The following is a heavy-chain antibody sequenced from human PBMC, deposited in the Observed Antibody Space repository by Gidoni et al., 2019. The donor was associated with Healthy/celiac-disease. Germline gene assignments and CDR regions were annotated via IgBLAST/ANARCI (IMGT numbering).Heavy chain of an antibody. CDR2: MSSSSSTI. V-gene: IGHV3-48*01. D-gene: IGHD1-7*01. Sequence: EVQLVESGGGLVQPGGSLSISCEASGFSLSRCSLNWVRQAPGKGLEWVSYMSSSSSTIYYADSVKCRFTISRDNAKNLLYLQMNSLRAEDTAVYYCARAVRITGTTYGYYFDYWGQGTLVTVSS. CDR1: GFSLSRCS. CDR3: ARAVRITGTTYGYYFDY. J-gene: IGHJ4*02.